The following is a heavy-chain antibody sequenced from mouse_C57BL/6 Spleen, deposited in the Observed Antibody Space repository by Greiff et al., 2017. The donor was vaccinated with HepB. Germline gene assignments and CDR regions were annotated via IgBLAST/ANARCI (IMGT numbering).Heavy chain of an antibody. J-gene: IGHJ3*01. CDR2: ISDGGSYT. Sequence: EVQLVESGGGLVKPGGSLKLSCATSGFTFSSYAMSWVRQTPEKRLEWVATISDGGSYTYYPDNVKGRFTISRDNAKNNLYLQMSHLKSEDTAMYYCARDYDYDGAHWGQGTLVTVSA. D-gene: IGHD2-4*01. CDR1: GFTFSSYA. CDR3: ARDYDYDGAH. V-gene: IGHV5-4*01.